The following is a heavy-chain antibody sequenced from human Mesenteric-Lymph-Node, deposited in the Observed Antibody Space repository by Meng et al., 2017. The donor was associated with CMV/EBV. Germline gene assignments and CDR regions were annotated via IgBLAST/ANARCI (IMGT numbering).Heavy chain of an antibody. J-gene: IGHJ6*02. CDR2: INPNSGGT. CDR3: ARDLVPATNYYYYGMDV. CDR1: GYTFTGYY. Sequence: ASVKVSCKASGYTFTGYYMHWVRQAPGQGLEWMGWINPNSGGTNYAQKFQGRVTMTRDTSISTAYMELSRLRSDDTAVYYCARDLVPATNYYYYGMDVWGQGTTVTVSS. V-gene: IGHV1-2*02. D-gene: IGHD2-2*01.